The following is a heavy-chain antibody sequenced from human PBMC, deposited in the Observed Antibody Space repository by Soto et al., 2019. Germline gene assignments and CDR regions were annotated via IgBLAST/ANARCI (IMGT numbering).Heavy chain of an antibody. CDR2: IYHTGNT. V-gene: IGHV4-31*03. CDR3: ASSYSGYLDN. J-gene: IGHJ4*02. CDR1: GGSMSSGAYY. D-gene: IGHD3-22*01. Sequence: SETLSLTCSVSGGSMSSGAYYWNWIRHHPVKGLEWIAYIYHTGNTYYNPSLRSRTTISVDTSENQFSLKLTSVTDADTAVYYCASSYSGYLDNWGQGTMLTVSS.